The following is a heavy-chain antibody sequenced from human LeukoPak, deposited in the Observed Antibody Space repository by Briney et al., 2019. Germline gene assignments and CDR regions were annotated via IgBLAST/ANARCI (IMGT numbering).Heavy chain of an antibody. CDR3: ARSGHCSGVGCYAQGIDY. Sequence: ASVKVSCKASGYTFTSYGISWVRQAPGQGLEWMGWISAYNGDTVYAQMFQGRVTMTTDTSTSTAYMEVTNLGSDDTAMYYCARSGHCSGVGCYAQGIDYWGQGTLVTVSS. J-gene: IGHJ4*02. V-gene: IGHV1-18*01. CDR1: GYTFTSYG. D-gene: IGHD2-2*01. CDR2: ISAYNGDT.